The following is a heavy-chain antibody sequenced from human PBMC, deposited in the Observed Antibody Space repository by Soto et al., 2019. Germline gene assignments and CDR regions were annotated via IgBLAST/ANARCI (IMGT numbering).Heavy chain of an antibody. V-gene: IGHV1-18*04. CDR3: ARVVKVSDYGDYGRYYFDY. CDR2: ISAYSGNT. D-gene: IGHD4-17*01. Sequence: QVQLVQSGAEVKKPGASVKVSCKASGYTFTTYGITWVRQAPGQGLEWMGWISAYSGNTNYAQKLQGRLTVTTDTSTNTAYMDLRSLRSDDTAVYYCARVVKVSDYGDYGRYYFDYWGHGTLVTVSS. J-gene: IGHJ4*01. CDR1: GYTFTTYG.